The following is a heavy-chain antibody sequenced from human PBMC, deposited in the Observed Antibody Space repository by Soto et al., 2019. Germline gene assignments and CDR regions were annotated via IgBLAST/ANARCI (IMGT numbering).Heavy chain of an antibody. CDR1: GGTFSSYA. V-gene: IGHV1-69*13. D-gene: IGHD4-17*01. Sequence: ASVKVSCKASGGTFSSYAISWVRPAPGQGLEWMGGIIPIFGTANYAQKFQSRVTITADESTSTAYMELSSLRSEDTAVYYCARDAHDYGDFDYWGQGTLVTVSS. CDR2: IIPIFGTA. CDR3: ARDAHDYGDFDY. J-gene: IGHJ4*02.